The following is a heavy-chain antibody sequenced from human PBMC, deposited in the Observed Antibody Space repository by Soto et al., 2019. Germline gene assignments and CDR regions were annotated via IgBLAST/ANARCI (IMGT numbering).Heavy chain of an antibody. CDR3: AKAKRITMIVVVLYFDY. CDR1: GFTFSSYA. D-gene: IGHD3-22*01. CDR2: ISGSGGST. J-gene: IGHJ4*02. Sequence: GGSLRLSCAASGFTFSSYAMSWVRQSPGKGLEWVSAISGSGGSTYYADSVKGRFTISRDNSKNTLYLQMNSLRAEDTAVYYCAKAKRITMIVVVLYFDYWGQGTLVTVSS. V-gene: IGHV3-23*01.